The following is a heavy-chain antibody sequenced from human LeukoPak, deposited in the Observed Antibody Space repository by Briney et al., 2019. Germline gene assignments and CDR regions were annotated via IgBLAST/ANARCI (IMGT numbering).Heavy chain of an antibody. CDR2: IIPMFGTA. D-gene: IGHD6-25*01. CDR3: LRRQALRGRHRAFDP. J-gene: IGHJ5*02. CDR1: GGTFSNYA. V-gene: IGHV1-69*05. Sequence: SVKVSCKASGGTFSNYAICWVRQAPGQGLEWLGGIIPMFGTAKYAQKFQGRVTITTDESTTTAYMELISLRFEDTAVYYCLRRQALRGRHRAFDPWGQGTLVTVTS.